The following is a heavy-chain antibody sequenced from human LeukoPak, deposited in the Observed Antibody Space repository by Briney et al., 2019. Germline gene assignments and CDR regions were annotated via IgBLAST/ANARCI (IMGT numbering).Heavy chain of an antibody. CDR3: ASGYGSGTFFNH. V-gene: IGHV3-23*01. CDR1: GFTFSKYA. CDR2: ISSSTLKI. D-gene: IGHD3-10*01. J-gene: IGHJ4*02. Sequence: PGGSLRLSCAASGFTFSKYAMTWVRQAPGKGLEWVSAISSSTLKIYYADSVKGRFTISRDNSKYTLYLQMNSLRDEDTAVYYCASGYGSGTFFNHWGQGTLVTVSS.